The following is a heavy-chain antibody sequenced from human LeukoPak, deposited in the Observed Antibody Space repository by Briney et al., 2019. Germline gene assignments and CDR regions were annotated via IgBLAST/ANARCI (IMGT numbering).Heavy chain of an antibody. CDR2: IHAYNGNT. CDR1: GYTFTSYY. J-gene: IGHJ6*02. D-gene: IGHD6-13*01. V-gene: IGHV1-18*04. CDR3: AGDQQQLAPNYYYYYGMDV. Sequence: ASVKVSCKASGYTFTSYYMHWVRQAPGQGLEWMGWIHAYNGNTNYAQKLQGRVTMTTDTSTSTAYMELRSLRSGDTAVYYCAGDQQQLAPNYYYYYGMDVWGQGTTVTVSS.